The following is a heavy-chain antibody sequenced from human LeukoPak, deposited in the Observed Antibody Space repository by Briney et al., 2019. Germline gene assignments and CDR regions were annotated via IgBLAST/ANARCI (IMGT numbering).Heavy chain of an antibody. V-gene: IGHV3-23*01. J-gene: IGHJ6*04. CDR2: ISGSGGST. Sequence: GGSLRLSCAASGFTFSSYGMSWVRPAPGKGLEWVSAISGSGGSTYYADSVKGPFTISRDNAKNSLYLQMNSLRAEDTAVYYCAELGITMIGGVWGKGTTVTISS. D-gene: IGHD3-10*02. CDR1: GFTFSSYG. CDR3: AELGITMIGGV.